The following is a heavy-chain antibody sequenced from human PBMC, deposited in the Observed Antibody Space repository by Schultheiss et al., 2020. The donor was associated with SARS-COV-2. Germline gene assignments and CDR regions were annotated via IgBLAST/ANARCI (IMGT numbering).Heavy chain of an antibody. CDR3: ARGVGGITGTTWRWFDP. V-gene: IGHV4-59*12. D-gene: IGHD1-7*01. CDR2: IYYSGST. J-gene: IGHJ5*02. Sequence: SETLSLTCAVYGGSFSGYYWSWIRQPPGKGLEWIGYIYYSGSTNYNPSLKSRVTISVDTSKNQFSLKLSSVTAADTAVYFCARGVGGITGTTWRWFDPWGQGTLVTVSS. CDR1: GGSFSGYY.